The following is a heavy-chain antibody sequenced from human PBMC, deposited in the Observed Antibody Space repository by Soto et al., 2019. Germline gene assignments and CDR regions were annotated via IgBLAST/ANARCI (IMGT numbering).Heavy chain of an antibody. CDR1: GFTFSNAW. CDR3: TTEGFEAYEGQDYGDFLFDY. J-gene: IGHJ4*02. Sequence: GGSLRLSCAASGFTFSNAWMSWVRQAPGKGLEWVGRIKSKTDGGTTDYAAPVKGRFTISRDDSKNTLYLQMNSLKTEDTAVYYCTTEGFEAYEGQDYGDFLFDYWGQGTLVTVSS. D-gene: IGHD4-17*01. V-gene: IGHV3-15*01. CDR2: IKSKTDGGTT.